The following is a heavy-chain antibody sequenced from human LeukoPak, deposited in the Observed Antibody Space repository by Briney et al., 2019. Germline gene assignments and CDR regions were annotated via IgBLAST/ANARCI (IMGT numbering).Heavy chain of an antibody. D-gene: IGHD2-8*02. CDR3: AHRLLSSAGAYDF. J-gene: IGHJ3*01. V-gene: IGHV2-5*02. CDR1: GFSLSSGAEG. Sequence: KESGPTLVKPTQTLTLTCTFSGFSLSSGAEGVGWVRQPPGKALEWLSLIYWDDDTRYNPSLNNRLSITKGTSKNQVVLTLANLDPMDTATYYCAHRLLSSAGAYDFWGPGTMVTVSS. CDR2: IYWDDDT.